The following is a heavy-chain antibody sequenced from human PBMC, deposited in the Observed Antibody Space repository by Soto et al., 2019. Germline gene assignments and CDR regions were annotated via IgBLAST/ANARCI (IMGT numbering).Heavy chain of an antibody. J-gene: IGHJ4*02. CDR3: VGDEAVAGTDPADVDD. D-gene: IGHD6-19*01. CDR1: GGTFSSYA. CDR2: IIPIFGTA. V-gene: IGHV1-69*13. Sequence: EASVKVSCKASGGTFSSYAISWVRQAPGQGLERMGGIIPIFGTANYAQKFQGRVTITADESTSTAYMELSSLRSEDTAVYYCVGDEAVAGTDPADVDDWGQRTLVTVSS.